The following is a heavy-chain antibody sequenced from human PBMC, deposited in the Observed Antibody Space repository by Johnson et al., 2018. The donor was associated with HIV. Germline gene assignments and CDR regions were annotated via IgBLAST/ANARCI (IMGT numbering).Heavy chain of an antibody. D-gene: IGHD3-10*01. CDR1: GFTFSSYA. Sequence: QVQLVESGGGVVQPGRSLRLSCAASGFTFSSYAMHWVRQAPGKGLEWVAVISYDGSNKYYADSVKGRFTISRENSKNTLCLHMNSLSAEDTAVYYCAMNSAVFDIWGQATMVTVSS. V-gene: IGHV3-30*04. CDR2: ISYDGSNK. CDR3: AMNSAVFDI. J-gene: IGHJ3*02.